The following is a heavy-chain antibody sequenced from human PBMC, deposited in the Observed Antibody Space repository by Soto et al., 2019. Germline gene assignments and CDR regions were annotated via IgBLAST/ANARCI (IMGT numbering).Heavy chain of an antibody. CDR3: ARESGYDYGDSVVWFDP. CDR1: GYTFTSYA. Sequence: GASVKVSCKASGYTFTSYAMHWVRQAPGQRLEWMGWINAGNGNTKYSQKFQGRVTITRDTSASTAYMELSSLRSEDTAVYYCARESGYDYGDSVVWFDPWGQGTLVTAPQ. J-gene: IGHJ5*02. CDR2: INAGNGNT. V-gene: IGHV1-3*01. D-gene: IGHD4-17*01.